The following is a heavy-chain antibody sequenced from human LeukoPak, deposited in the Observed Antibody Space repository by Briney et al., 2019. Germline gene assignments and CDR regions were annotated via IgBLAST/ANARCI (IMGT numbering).Heavy chain of an antibody. D-gene: IGHD6-19*01. V-gene: IGHV3-33*06. J-gene: IGHJ4*02. CDR1: GFTFSSYG. CDR2: IWYDGSNK. CDR3: AKGAVAGTFLCDY. Sequence: PGGSLRLSCAASGFTFSSYGMHWVRQAPGKGLEWVAVIWYDGSNKYYADSVKGRFTISRDNSKNTLYLQMNSLRAEDTAVYYCAKGAVAGTFLCDYWGQGTLVTVSS.